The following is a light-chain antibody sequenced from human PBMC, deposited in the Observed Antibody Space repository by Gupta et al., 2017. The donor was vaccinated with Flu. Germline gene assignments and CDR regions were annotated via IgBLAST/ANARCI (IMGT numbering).Light chain of an antibody. CDR1: QSRYSSSHSKDC. Sequence: LGERATINCKSSQSRYSSSHSKDCLAWYQQKPGQPPKLLIYWASTRGSGVPDRFRGSGSGTDFTLTINSLQAEDVGVYYCQQFYGTPRTFGQGTKVEIK. CDR2: WAS. CDR3: QQFYGTPRT. V-gene: IGKV4-1*01. J-gene: IGKJ1*01.